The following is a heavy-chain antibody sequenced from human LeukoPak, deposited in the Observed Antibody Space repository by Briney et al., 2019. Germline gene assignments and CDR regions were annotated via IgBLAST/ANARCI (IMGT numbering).Heavy chain of an antibody. Sequence: GGSLRLSCAASAFTVSTYWMHWVRQAPGKGLVWVARINVEGNYIDYAESVKGRFTISRDSAKNTLYLQMNSLRAEDTAVYSCARDLTGPYDHWGQGTLVTVSS. CDR1: AFTVSTYW. V-gene: IGHV3-74*01. D-gene: IGHD3-22*01. CDR3: ARDLTGPYDH. CDR2: INVEGNYI. J-gene: IGHJ4*02.